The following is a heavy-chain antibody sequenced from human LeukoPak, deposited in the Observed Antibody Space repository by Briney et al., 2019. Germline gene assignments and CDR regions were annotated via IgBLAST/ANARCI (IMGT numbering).Heavy chain of an antibody. V-gene: IGHV3-48*03. CDR3: AGQRETYDSSGYYGFDY. Sequence: GGSLRLSCAASGFTFSSYEMNWVRQAPGKGLEWVSYISSSGSTIYYADSVKGRFTISRDNAKNSLYLQMNSLRAEDTAVYSCAGQRETYDSSGYYGFDYWGQGTLVTVSS. CDR2: ISSSGSTI. J-gene: IGHJ4*02. CDR1: GFTFSSYE. D-gene: IGHD3-22*01.